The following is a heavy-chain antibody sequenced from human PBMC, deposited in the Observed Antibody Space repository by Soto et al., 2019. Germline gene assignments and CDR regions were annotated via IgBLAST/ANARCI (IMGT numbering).Heavy chain of an antibody. D-gene: IGHD3-10*01. V-gene: IGHV3-48*03. CDR3: VSEYGSGFPVY. J-gene: IGHJ4*02. Sequence: VQLVASGGGLVQPGGSLRLSCAASGLTFSSYEMNWVRQAPGKGLEWVSYISSGGGTTYYADSVKGRFTISRDNAKNSLYLQMNSLRAEDTALYYCVSEYGSGFPVYWGQGTLVTVSS. CDR1: GLTFSSYE. CDR2: ISSGGGTT.